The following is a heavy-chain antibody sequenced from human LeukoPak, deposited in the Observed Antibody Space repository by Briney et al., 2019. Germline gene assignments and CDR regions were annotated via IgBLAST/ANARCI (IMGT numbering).Heavy chain of an antibody. V-gene: IGHV1-69*01. CDR2: VIPIFGTA. D-gene: IGHD5-18*01. CDR1: GGTLNRDA. J-gene: IGHJ4*02. Sequence: SVRVSCKASGGTLNRDAISWVRQAPGQGLEWMGGVIPIFGTANYAQKFQGRVTIIADESTSTAYMDLSSLRSEDTAVYYCAREPGYSYGSRYFDNWGQGTLVTVSS. CDR3: AREPGYSYGSRYFDN.